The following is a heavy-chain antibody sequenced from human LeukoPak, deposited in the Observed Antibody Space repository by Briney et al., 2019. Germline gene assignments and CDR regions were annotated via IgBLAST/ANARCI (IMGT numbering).Heavy chain of an antibody. D-gene: IGHD3-10*01. CDR2: INPNSGGT. CDR1: GYTFTGYY. J-gene: IGHJ6*03. CDR3: ARDFRYYGSGSYVYYYYYMDV. V-gene: IGHV1-2*02. Sequence: ASVKVSCKASGYTFTGYYMHWVRQAPGQGLEWMGWINPNSGGTNYAQKFQGRVTMTRDTSISTAYMELSMLRSDDTAVYYCARDFRYYGSGSYVYYYYYMDVWGKGTTVTISS.